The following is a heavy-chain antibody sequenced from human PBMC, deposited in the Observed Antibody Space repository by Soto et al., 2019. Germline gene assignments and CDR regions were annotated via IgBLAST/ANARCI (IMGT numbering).Heavy chain of an antibody. D-gene: IGHD6-19*01. Sequence: SETLSLTCTVSGGSISSGGYYWSWIRQHPGKGLEWIGYIYYSGSTYYNPSLKSRVTISVDTSKNQFSLKLSSVTAADTAVYYCAGGIAVAGRWYYYGMDVWGQGTTVTVSS. CDR3: AGGIAVAGRWYYYGMDV. CDR2: IYYSGST. V-gene: IGHV4-31*03. J-gene: IGHJ6*02. CDR1: GGSISSGGYY.